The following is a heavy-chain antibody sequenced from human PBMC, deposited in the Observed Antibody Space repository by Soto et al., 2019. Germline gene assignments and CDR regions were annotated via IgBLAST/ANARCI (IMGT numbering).Heavy chain of an antibody. J-gene: IGHJ4*02. CDR2: ISWNSGNI. Sequence: EVHLMESGGGWVQPGRSLRLSCVASGFTFDNYAMHWVRQAPGKGLEWVSGISWNSGNIGYADSVKGRFTIARDNAKNSLYLQLNSLRAEDTAVYYCAKEGLYKTLDYWGQGTLVTVSS. CDR1: GFTFDNYA. CDR3: AKEGLYKTLDY. D-gene: IGHD1-1*01. V-gene: IGHV3-9*01.